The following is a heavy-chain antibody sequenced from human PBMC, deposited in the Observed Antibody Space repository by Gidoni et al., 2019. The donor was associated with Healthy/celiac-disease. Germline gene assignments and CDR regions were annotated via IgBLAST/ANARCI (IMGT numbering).Heavy chain of an antibody. CDR2: IYYSGST. J-gene: IGHJ6*02. D-gene: IGHD3-10*01. CDR1: GGSISSSSYY. CDR3: ARRVNYYGSGSYYNGHYYYGMDV. V-gene: IGHV4-39*01. Sequence: QLQLQESGPGLVKHSETLSLTCTVSGGSISSSSYYWGWIRQPPGKGLEWIGSIYYSGSTYYNPSLKSRVTISVDTSKNQFSLKLSSVTAADTAVYYCARRVNYYGSGSYYNGHYYYGMDVWGQGTTVTVSS.